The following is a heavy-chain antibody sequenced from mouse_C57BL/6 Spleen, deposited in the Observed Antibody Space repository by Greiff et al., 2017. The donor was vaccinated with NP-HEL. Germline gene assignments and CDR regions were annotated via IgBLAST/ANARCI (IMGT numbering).Heavy chain of an antibody. J-gene: IGHJ3*01. CDR2: IWSGGST. Sequence: QVQLQQSGPGLVQPSQSLSITCTVSGFSLTSYGVHWVRQSPGKGLEWLGVIWSGGSTDYNAAFISRLSISKDNSKSQVFFKMNSLQADDTAIYYCARTFYDYASWFAYWGQGTLVTVSA. CDR3: ARTFYDYASWFAY. CDR1: GFSLTSYG. V-gene: IGHV2-2*01. D-gene: IGHD2-4*01.